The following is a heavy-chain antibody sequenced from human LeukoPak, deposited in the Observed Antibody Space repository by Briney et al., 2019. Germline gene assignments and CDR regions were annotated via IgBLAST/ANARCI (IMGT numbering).Heavy chain of an antibody. Sequence: PGGSLRLSCAASGFTFSSYAMSWVRQAPGKGLEWVSTISGGSTNTYYADSVKGRFTISRDTSKNTLYLQMNSLRAEDTAIFYCAKGSPAIHWGQGTMVTVSS. V-gene: IGHV3-23*01. CDR2: ISGGSTNT. CDR3: AKGSPAIH. J-gene: IGHJ3*01. CDR1: GFTFSSYA.